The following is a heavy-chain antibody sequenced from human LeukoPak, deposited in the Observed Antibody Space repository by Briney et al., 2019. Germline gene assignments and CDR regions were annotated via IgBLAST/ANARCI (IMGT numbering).Heavy chain of an antibody. D-gene: IGHD6-19*01. V-gene: IGHV3-7*01. CDR3: VTKEPSTSGWSY. J-gene: IGHJ4*02. CDR1: GFTFNRDW. CDR2: IKEDGSEK. Sequence: GGSLRLSCAASGFTFNRDWTAWVRQAPGKGLEWVANIKEDGSEKNYVNSVKGRFTISRDNAENSVYLQMNDLRAEDTGVYYCVTKEPSTSGWSYWGQGTLVTVSS.